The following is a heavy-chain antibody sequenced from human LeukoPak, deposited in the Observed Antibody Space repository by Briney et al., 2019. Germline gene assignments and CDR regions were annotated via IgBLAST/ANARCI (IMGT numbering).Heavy chain of an antibody. CDR2: IWYDGSNK. D-gene: IGHD3-22*01. CDR3: ARDLLQDYYDSSGSLGY. V-gene: IGHV3-33*01. Sequence: PGGSLRLSCAASGFTFSSYGMRWVRQAPGKGLEWVAVIWYDGSNKYYADSVKGRFTISRDNSKNTLYLQMNSLRAEDTAVYYCARDLLQDYYDSSGSLGYWGQGTLVTVSS. J-gene: IGHJ4*02. CDR1: GFTFSSYG.